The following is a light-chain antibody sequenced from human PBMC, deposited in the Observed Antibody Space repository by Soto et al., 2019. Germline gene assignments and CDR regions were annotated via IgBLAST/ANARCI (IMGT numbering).Light chain of an antibody. Sequence: QSVLTQPPSASGTPGQRVTISCSGSSSNIGGNTVNWYQQLPGTAHKLLIYGNDQRPSGVPDRFSGSKSGTSASLAISGLQSEDEADYYCAAWDDSLNAFVFGTGTKVTAL. CDR1: SSNIGGNT. CDR2: GND. J-gene: IGLJ1*01. CDR3: AAWDDSLNAFV. V-gene: IGLV1-44*01.